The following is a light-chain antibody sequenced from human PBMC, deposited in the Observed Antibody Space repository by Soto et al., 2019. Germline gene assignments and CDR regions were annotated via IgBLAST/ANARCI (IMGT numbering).Light chain of an antibody. Sequence: EIVLTQSPGTLSLSPGERATLSCRASQSVSSTDLVWYQQNPGQAPRLLIYGASSRATGITDRFSGSGSGTDFTLTISRLEPEDFIVYYCQQFGNSARTFGQGTEVEV. J-gene: IGKJ1*01. CDR1: QSVSSTD. CDR2: GAS. V-gene: IGKV3-20*01. CDR3: QQFGNSART.